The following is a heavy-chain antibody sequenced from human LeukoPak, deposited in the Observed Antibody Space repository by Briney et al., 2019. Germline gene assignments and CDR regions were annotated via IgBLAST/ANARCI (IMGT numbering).Heavy chain of an antibody. CDR1: GGSISSSSYY. V-gene: IGHV4-39*01. D-gene: IGHD3-10*01. J-gene: IGHJ5*02. Sequence: SETLSLTCTVSGGSISSSSYYWGWIRQPPGKGPEWIGSIYYSGSTYYNPSLKSRVTISVDTSKNQFSLKLSSVTAADTAVYYCARGYGSGSYYKKPGWFDPWGQGTLVTVSS. CDR3: ARGYGSGSYYKKPGWFDP. CDR2: IYYSGST.